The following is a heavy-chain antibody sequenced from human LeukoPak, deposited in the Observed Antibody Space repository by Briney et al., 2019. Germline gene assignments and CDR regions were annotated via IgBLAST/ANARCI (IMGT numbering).Heavy chain of an antibody. CDR3: ARVTTGGGYFDY. V-gene: IGHV3-53*01. CDR2: IYSGGSR. Sequence: GGTLRLSCAASGFTFSSYDMGWVRQAPGKGLEWVSVIYSGGSRYYADSVKSRFTISRDNSKNTLSLQMNSLRAEDTAVYYCARVTTGGGYFDYWGQGTLVTVSS. J-gene: IGHJ4*02. CDR1: GFTFSSYD. D-gene: IGHD1-14*01.